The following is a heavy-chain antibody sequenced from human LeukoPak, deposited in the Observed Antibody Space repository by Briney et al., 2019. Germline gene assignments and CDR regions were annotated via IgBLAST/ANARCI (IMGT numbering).Heavy chain of an antibody. CDR1: GFTFGDYA. Sequence: PGGSLRLSCTASGFTFGDYAMSWFRQAPGKGLEWVGFIRSKANGGTTEYAASVKGRFTISRDDSKTIAYLQMDGLTTEDTAIYYCTRLTYGATGVADFWGQGTLVTVSS. J-gene: IGHJ4*02. CDR2: IRSKANGGTT. CDR3: TRLTYGATGVADF. V-gene: IGHV3-49*03. D-gene: IGHD4-17*01.